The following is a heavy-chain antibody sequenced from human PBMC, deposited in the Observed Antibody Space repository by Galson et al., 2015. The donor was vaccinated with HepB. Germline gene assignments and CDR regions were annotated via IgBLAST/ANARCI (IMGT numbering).Heavy chain of an antibody. D-gene: IGHD6-19*01. CDR3: AKAVFGAVAGTRGVDY. CDR1: GFTFSSYG. J-gene: IGHJ4*02. V-gene: IGHV3-33*06. Sequence: SLRLSCAASGFTFSSYGMHWVRQAPGKGLEWVAVIWYDGSNKYYADSVKGRFTISRDNSKNTLYLQMNSLRAEDTAVYYCAKAVFGAVAGTRGVDYWGQGTLVTVSS. CDR2: IWYDGSNK.